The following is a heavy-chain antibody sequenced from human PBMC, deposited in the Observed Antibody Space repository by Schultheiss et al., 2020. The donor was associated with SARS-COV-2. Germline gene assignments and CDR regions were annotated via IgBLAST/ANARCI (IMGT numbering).Heavy chain of an antibody. CDR3: ARHRVGADY. V-gene: IGHV4-59*08. D-gene: IGHD1-26*01. CDR1: GGSFSGYY. Sequence: SETLSLTCAVYGGSFSGYYWSWIRQPPGKGLEWIGYIYYSGSTNYNPSLKSRVTISVDTSKNQFSLKLSSVTAADTAVYYCARHRVGADYWGQGTLVTVSS. CDR2: IYYSGST. J-gene: IGHJ4*02.